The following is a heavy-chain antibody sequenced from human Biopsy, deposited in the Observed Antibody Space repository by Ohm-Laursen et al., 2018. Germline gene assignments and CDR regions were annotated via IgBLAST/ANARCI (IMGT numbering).Heavy chain of an antibody. D-gene: IGHD3-3*01. V-gene: IGHV4-61*08. J-gene: IGHJ3*01. CDR1: GGSIGGSGDY. Sequence: GTLSLTCTVSGGSIGGSGDYWSWIRQPPGKGLEWIGYISDTGTTNYNPSLRGRVAMSVDTSKNQFSLQLTSVTAADTAMFFCARLFRLDDYWNNDPPDGFDVWGQGTMVTVSS. CDR2: ISDTGTT. CDR3: ARLFRLDDYWNNDPPDGFDV.